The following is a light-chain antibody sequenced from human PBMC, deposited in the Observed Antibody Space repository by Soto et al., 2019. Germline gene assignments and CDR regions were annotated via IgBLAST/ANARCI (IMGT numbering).Light chain of an antibody. CDR1: STDFVGYNR. J-gene: IGLJ1*01. Sequence: QSALTQPPSVSGSPGQSVTISCTGTSTDFVGYNRVSWYQQPPGTAPKLMIYEVSKRPSAVPDRFSGSTSGNTASLTISGLQAADEADYYCSLYTSENAYVFGTGTKVTVL. V-gene: IGLV2-18*01. CDR2: EVS. CDR3: SLYTSENAYV.